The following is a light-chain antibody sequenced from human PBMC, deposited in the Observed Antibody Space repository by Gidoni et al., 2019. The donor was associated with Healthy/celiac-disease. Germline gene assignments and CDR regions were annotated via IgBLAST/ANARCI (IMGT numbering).Light chain of an antibody. J-gene: IGKJ1*01. CDR3: QQYDNLPWT. CDR1: QDISNC. CDR2: DAT. Sequence: DIQMPQSPSSLSASVGDRVTITYPASQDISNCLNWYQQNPGKAPKLLIYDATNMETGVPSRFSGGGSGTDFTLTISSLQPEDFATYFCQQYDNLPWTFGQGTRVDI. V-gene: IGKV1-33*01.